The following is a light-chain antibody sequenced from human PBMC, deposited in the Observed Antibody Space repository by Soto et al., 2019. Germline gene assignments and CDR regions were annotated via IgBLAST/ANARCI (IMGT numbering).Light chain of an antibody. V-gene: IGLV2-14*01. CDR1: SSDIGGSDF. J-gene: IGLJ2*01. CDR2: EVN. Sequence: QSVLTQPPSVSGAPGQRVTISCTGTSSDIGGSDFVSWYQQHPGKAPKLVMSEVNNRPSGVSSRFSGSKSGNTASLTISGLQAEDEADYYCCSYTTTNTVVFGGGTKVTVL. CDR3: CSYTTTNTVV.